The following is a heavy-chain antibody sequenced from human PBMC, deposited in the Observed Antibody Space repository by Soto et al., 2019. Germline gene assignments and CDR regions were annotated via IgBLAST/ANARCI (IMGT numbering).Heavy chain of an antibody. V-gene: IGHV1-18*01. CDR3: TREGSAPYYYYGMHA. J-gene: IGHJ6*02. CDR1: GYTFTTYG. D-gene: IGHD3-10*01. Sequence: ASVKVSCKASGYTFTTYGISWVRQAPGQGLEWLGWINTHNGNTNYAQNLQGRVIMTADTSTSTAYMELRSLRSDDTAIYYCTREGSAPYYYYGMHAWGQGTTVTVS. CDR2: INTHNGNT.